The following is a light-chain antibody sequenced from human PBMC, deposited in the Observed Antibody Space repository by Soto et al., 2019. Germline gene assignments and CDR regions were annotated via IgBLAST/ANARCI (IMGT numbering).Light chain of an antibody. J-gene: IGKJ4*01. CDR2: GAS. V-gene: IGKV3-20*01. CDR1: QSVRSSY. CDR3: QQYGSSPLT. Sequence: ELVLAQSRGTLCVSAGARASLSCRVRQSVRSSYLARYQQKPGQAPRLRIYGASSRATGIPDRFSGSGYGTDVTLTISRLEPEKFAVYYCQQYGSSPLTFGGGTKVDIK.